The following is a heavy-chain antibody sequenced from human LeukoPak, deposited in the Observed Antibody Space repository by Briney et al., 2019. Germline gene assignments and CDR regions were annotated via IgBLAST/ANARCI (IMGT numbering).Heavy chain of an antibody. J-gene: IGHJ4*02. V-gene: IGHV4-39*01. CDR2: IYYSGST. CDR1: GGSISSSDYY. D-gene: IGHD1-1*01. CDR3: ARRRWASSNVDY. Sequence: SETLSLTCTVSGGSISSSDYYWGWIRQPPGKGLEWVGCIYYSGSTYYSPSLKSRVTISIDTSKNQFSLKVNSVTAADTDVYYCARRRWASSNVDYWGQGTLVTVSS.